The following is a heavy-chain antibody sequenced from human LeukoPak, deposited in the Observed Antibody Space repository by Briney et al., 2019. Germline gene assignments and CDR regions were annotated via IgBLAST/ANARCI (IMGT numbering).Heavy chain of an antibody. CDR1: GYSINSGYY. CDR3: ARALKLWFGELSD. J-gene: IGHJ4*02. D-gene: IGHD3-10*01. V-gene: IGHV4-38-2*02. CDR2: IYHTGST. Sequence: KPSETLSLTCTVSGYSINSGYYWGWIRPPPGKGLEWIGSIYHTGSTYYNPSLERPVTMSVDTSKNQFSLKLSSVTAADTAVYYCARALKLWFGELSDWGQGTLVTVSS.